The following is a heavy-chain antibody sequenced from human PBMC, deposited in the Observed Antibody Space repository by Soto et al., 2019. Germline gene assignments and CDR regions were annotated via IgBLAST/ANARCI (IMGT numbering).Heavy chain of an antibody. CDR1: GGSISSGGYY. J-gene: IGHJ6*02. Sequence: PSETLSLTCTVSGGSISSGGYYWSWIRQHPGKSLEWIGYIYYSGSTYYNPSLKSRVTISVDTSKNQFSLKLSSVTAADTAVYDCARGTYYYDSSGYLDPRGRSYSYYGVDVLGQGTTVTVSS. CDR3: ARGTYYYDSSGYLDPRGRSYSYYGVDV. V-gene: IGHV4-31*03. CDR2: IYYSGST. D-gene: IGHD3-22*01.